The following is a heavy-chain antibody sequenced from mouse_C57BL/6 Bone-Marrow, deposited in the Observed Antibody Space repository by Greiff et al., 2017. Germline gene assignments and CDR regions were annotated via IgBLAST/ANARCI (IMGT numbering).Heavy chain of an antibody. V-gene: IGHV1-82*01. Sequence: VKLMESGPELVKPGASVKISCKASGYAFSSSWMNWVKQRPGKGLEWIGRIYPGDGDTNYNGKFKGKATLTADKSSSTAYMQLRSLTSEDSAVYFCAREGIYYDYAGYWGQGTTLTVSS. J-gene: IGHJ2*01. CDR1: GYAFSSSW. CDR2: IYPGDGDT. D-gene: IGHD2-4*01. CDR3: AREGIYYDYAGY.